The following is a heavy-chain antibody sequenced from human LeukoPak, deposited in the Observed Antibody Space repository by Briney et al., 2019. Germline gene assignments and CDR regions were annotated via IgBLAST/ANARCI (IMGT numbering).Heavy chain of an antibody. Sequence: PSETLSLTYTVTGGSISSYYWSWIRQPPGKGLEWIGYIYYSGSTNYNPSLKSRVTISVDTSKNQFSLKLSSVTAADTAVYYCARSVPAAMLFGGRYYYYYYMDVWGKGTTVTISS. CDR1: GGSISSYY. CDR3: ARSVPAAMLFGGRYYYYYYMDV. D-gene: IGHD2-2*01. J-gene: IGHJ6*03. V-gene: IGHV4-59*12. CDR2: IYYSGST.